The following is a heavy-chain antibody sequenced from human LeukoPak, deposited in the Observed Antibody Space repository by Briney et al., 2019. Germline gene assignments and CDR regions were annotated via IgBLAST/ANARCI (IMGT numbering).Heavy chain of an antibody. V-gene: IGHV3-23*01. CDR3: AKETPPTYDFWSGYDTGY. J-gene: IGHJ4*02. CDR2: ISGSGGST. D-gene: IGHD3-3*01. Sequence: PGGSLRLSCAASGFTFSSYAMSWVRQAPGKGLEWVSVISGSGGSTYYADSVKGRFTISTDNSKNTLYLQMNSLRAEDTAVYYCAKETPPTYDFWSGYDTGYWGQGTLVTVSS. CDR1: GFTFSSYA.